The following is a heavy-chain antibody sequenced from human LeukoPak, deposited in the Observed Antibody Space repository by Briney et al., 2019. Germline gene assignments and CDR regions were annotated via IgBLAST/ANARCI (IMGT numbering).Heavy chain of an antibody. V-gene: IGHV4-34*01. D-gene: IGHD6-13*01. Sequence: SETLSLTCAVYGGSFSGYYWSWIRQPPGKGLEWIGEINHSGSTNYNPSLKSRVTISVDTSKNQFSLKLSSVTAAGTAVYYCARVASLYSSSWYNYWGQGTLVTVSS. CDR1: GGSFSGYY. J-gene: IGHJ4*02. CDR2: INHSGST. CDR3: ARVASLYSSSWYNY.